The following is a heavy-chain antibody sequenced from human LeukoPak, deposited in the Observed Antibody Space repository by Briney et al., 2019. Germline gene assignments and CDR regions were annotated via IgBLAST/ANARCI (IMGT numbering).Heavy chain of an antibody. CDR2: IYYSGST. J-gene: IGHJ4*02. CDR1: GGSFSGYY. Sequence: NPSETLSLTCAVYGGSFSGYYWSWIRQPPGKGLEWIGYIYYSGSTYYNPSLKSRVTISVDTSKNQFSLKLSSVTAADTAVYYCASIDFDWLDDYWGQGTLVTVSS. CDR3: ASIDFDWLDDY. V-gene: IGHV4-30-4*01. D-gene: IGHD3-9*01.